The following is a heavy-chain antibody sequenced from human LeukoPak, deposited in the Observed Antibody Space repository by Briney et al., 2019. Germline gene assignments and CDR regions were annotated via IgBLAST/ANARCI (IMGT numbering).Heavy chain of an antibody. V-gene: IGHV4-59*01. Sequence: PSESLCLTCAVSGCSISSYSWSWIRQPPGKGLEWIGYIYYSGSTNYNPSLKSRVTISVDTHKNQFSLKLSSVTAADTAVYYCARETRNYDFWSGYSDYWGQGTLVTVSS. CDR1: GCSISSYS. D-gene: IGHD3-3*01. CDR2: IYYSGST. CDR3: ARETRNYDFWSGYSDY. J-gene: IGHJ4*02.